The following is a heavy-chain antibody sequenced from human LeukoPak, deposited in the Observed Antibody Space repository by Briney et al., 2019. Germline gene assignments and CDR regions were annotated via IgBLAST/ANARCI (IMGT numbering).Heavy chain of an antibody. CDR1: GFTFDDYA. CDR2: ISWNSGSI. Sequence: GRSLRLSCAASGFTFDDYAMHWVRQAPGKGLEWVSGISWNSGSIGYADSVKGRFTISRDNAKNSLYLQMNSLRAEDTAVYYCASQEWELGIDYWGQGTLVTVSS. CDR3: ASQEWELGIDY. D-gene: IGHD1-26*01. J-gene: IGHJ4*02. V-gene: IGHV3-9*01.